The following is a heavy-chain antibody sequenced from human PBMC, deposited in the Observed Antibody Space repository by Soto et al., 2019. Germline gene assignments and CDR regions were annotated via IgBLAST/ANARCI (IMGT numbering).Heavy chain of an antibody. J-gene: IGHJ4*02. CDR2: IYYSGNT. CDR3: VRDPDGISDFDY. CDR1: GGSISSGGYY. V-gene: IGHV4-31*03. D-gene: IGHD1-1*01. Sequence: SETLSLTCTVSGGSISSGGYYWSWIRQHPGKGLEWIGYIYYSGNTYYNPSLKSRVTISVDTSKNALYLQMSSLRDEDTAVYFCVRDPDGISDFDYWGQGTQVTVSS.